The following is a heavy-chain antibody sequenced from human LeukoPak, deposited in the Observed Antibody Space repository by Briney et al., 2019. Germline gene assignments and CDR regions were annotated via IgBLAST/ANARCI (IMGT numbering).Heavy chain of an antibody. CDR2: INPNSGGT. CDR1: GYTFTGYY. V-gene: IGHV1-2*02. D-gene: IGHD6-13*01. Sequence: APVKVSCKASGYTFTGYYMHWVRQAPGQGLEWMRWINPNSGGTNYAQKFQGRVTMTRDTSISTAYMELSRLRSDDTAVYYCATGYSPLYYFDYWGQGTLVTVSS. J-gene: IGHJ4*02. CDR3: ATGYSPLYYFDY.